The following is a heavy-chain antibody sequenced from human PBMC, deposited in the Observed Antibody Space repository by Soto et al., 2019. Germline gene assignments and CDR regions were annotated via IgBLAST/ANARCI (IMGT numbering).Heavy chain of an antibody. Sequence: GGSLRLSCVASGFMFDSYAMNWVRQAPGKGLEWVSYISPGGDRIYYAESLKGRITISSDNARNSLSLQMNILGDEDTAVYYCTKSADSAGWGVYFWGQGTLVTVSS. CDR1: GFMFDSYA. D-gene: IGHD3-10*01. CDR3: TKSADSAGWGVYF. V-gene: IGHV3-48*02. J-gene: IGHJ4*02. CDR2: ISPGGDRI.